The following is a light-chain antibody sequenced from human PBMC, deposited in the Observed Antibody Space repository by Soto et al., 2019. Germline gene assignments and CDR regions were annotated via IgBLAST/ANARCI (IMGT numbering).Light chain of an antibody. CDR3: KQYKEWPPFT. CDR2: GAS. CDR1: QSVSNN. Sequence: EIVMTQSPGTLSVSPGETATLSRRASQSVSNNVAWYQQKPGQAPRLLILGASTRATGIPARFSGSGSGTEFTLSISSLQSEDFAVYYCKQYKEWPPFTFGQGTRLEIK. J-gene: IGKJ5*01. V-gene: IGKV3-15*01.